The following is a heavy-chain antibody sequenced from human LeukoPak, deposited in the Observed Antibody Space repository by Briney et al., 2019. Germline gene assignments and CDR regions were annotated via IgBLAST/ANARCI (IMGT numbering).Heavy chain of an antibody. Sequence: SETLSLTCTVSGYSISSGYYWGWIRQPPGKGLERIGSIYHSGSTYYNPSLKSRVAISVDTSKNQFSLKLSSVTAADTAVYYCARRFNSYGYYYMDVWGKGTTVTVSS. D-gene: IGHD5-18*01. CDR3: ARRFNSYGYYYMDV. J-gene: IGHJ6*03. V-gene: IGHV4-38-2*02. CDR2: IYHSGST. CDR1: GYSISSGYY.